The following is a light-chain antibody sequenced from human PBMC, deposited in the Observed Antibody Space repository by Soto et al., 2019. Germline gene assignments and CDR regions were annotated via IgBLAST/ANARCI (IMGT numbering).Light chain of an antibody. CDR1: TSNIGSNT. J-gene: IGLJ1*01. Sequence: QSVLTQPPSASGTPGQRVTISCSGSTSNIGSNTVSWYQQLPGTAPKLLVYSNDQRPSGVPDRFSGSKSATSASLAISGLQSEDEADYYCSSYTSGSALYVFGTGTKVTVL. V-gene: IGLV1-44*01. CDR2: SND. CDR3: SSYTSGSALYV.